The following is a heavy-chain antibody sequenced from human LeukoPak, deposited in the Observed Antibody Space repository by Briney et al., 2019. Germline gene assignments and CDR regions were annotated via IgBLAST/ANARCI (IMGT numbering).Heavy chain of an antibody. CDR1: GYTFTSYG. V-gene: IGHV1-18*01. J-gene: IGHJ4*02. D-gene: IGHD3-22*01. Sequence: ASVKVSCKASGYTFTSYGISWVRQAPGQGLEWMGWISAYNGNTNYAQKLQGRVTMTTDTSTSTAYMGLRSLRSDDTAVYYCARDYYYDSSGYTTPFDYWGQGTLVTVSS. CDR3: ARDYYYDSSGYTTPFDY. CDR2: ISAYNGNT.